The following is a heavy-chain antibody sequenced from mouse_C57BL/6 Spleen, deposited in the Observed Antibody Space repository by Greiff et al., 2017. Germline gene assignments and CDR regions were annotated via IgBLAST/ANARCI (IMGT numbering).Heavy chain of an antibody. J-gene: IGHJ2*01. Sequence: VQLQESGAELVKPGASVKISCKASGYAFSSYWMNWVKQRPGKGLEWIGQIYPGDGDTNYNGKFKGKATLTADKSSSTAYMQLSSLTSEDSAVYFCARFAYYSNYYFDYWGQGTTLTVSS. CDR1: GYAFSSYW. D-gene: IGHD2-5*01. CDR3: ARFAYYSNYYFDY. V-gene: IGHV1-80*01. CDR2: IYPGDGDT.